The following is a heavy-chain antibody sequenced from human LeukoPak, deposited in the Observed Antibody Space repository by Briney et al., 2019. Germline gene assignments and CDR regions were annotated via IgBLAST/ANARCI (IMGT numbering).Heavy chain of an antibody. D-gene: IGHD6-19*01. V-gene: IGHV1-2*02. Sequence: ASVKVSCKASGYTFTGYYMHWVRQAPGQGLEWMGWINPNSGGTNYAQKFQGRVTMTRDTSISTAYMELSRLRSDDTAVYYCARVGFPAVAGPDFDYWGQGTLVTVSS. CDR1: GYTFTGYY. CDR3: ARVGFPAVAGPDFDY. CDR2: INPNSGGT. J-gene: IGHJ4*02.